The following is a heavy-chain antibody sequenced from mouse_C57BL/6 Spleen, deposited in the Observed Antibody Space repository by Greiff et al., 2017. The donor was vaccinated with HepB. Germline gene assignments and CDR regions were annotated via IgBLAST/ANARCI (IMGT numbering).Heavy chain of an antibody. Sequence: EVQLQQSGPELVKPGASVKISCKASGYTFTDYYMNWVKQSHGKSLEWIGDINPNNGGTSYNQKFKGKATLTVDKSTSTAYMELRSLTSEDSAVYYCATRGNKITTVVATGNFDYWGQGTTLTVSS. CDR1: GYTFTDYY. J-gene: IGHJ2*01. V-gene: IGHV1-26*01. CDR2: INPNNGGT. D-gene: IGHD1-1*01. CDR3: ATRGNKITTVVATGNFDY.